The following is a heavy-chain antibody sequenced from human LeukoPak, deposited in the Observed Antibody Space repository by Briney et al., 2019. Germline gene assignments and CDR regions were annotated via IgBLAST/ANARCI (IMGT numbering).Heavy chain of an antibody. D-gene: IGHD5-18*01. Sequence: PSETLSLTCTVSGYSISSGYYWGWIRQPPGKGLEWIGSIYHSGSTYYNPSLKSRVTISVDKSKNQISLKLSSVTAADTAVYYCARGVSRGYSYGRYYMDVWGKGTTVTVSS. CDR2: IYHSGST. V-gene: IGHV4-38-2*02. CDR3: ARGVSRGYSYGRYYMDV. J-gene: IGHJ6*03. CDR1: GYSISSGYY.